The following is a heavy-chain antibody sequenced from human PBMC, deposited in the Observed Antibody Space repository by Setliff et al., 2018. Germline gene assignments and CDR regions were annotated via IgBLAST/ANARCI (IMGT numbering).Heavy chain of an antibody. Sequence: KTSETLSLTCTVSGGSISSYYWSWIRQPAGRGLEWIGRIYTSGSTNYNPSLKSRVTMSVDTPKNQFSLKLSSVTAADTAVYYCARSYYNFWSGYYRVNWFDPWGQGTLVTVSS. CDR3: ARSYYNFWSGYYRVNWFDP. J-gene: IGHJ5*02. V-gene: IGHV4-4*07. D-gene: IGHD3-3*01. CDR1: GGSISSYY. CDR2: IYTSGST.